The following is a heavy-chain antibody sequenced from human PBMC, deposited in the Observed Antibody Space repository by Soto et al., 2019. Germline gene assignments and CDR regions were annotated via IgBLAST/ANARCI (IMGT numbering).Heavy chain of an antibody. J-gene: IGHJ3*02. CDR1: GFTFSSYS. CDR3: ARATETNDAFDI. Sequence: GGSLRLSCAASGFTFSSYSMNWVRQAPGKGLEWVSSISSSSSYIYYADSVKGRFTISRDNAKNSLYLQMNSLRAEDTAVYYCARATETNDAFDIWGQGTMVTVSS. V-gene: IGHV3-21*01. CDR2: ISSSSSYI.